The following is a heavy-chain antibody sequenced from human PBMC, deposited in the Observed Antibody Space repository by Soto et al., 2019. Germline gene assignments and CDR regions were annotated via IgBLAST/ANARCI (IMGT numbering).Heavy chain of an antibody. CDR1: GDSVSSNSAA. V-gene: IGHV6-1*01. Sequence: PSQTLSLTCAISGDSVSSNSAAWNWIRQSPSRGLEWLGRTYYRSKWYNDYAVSVKSRITINPDTSKNQFSLQLNSVAPEDTAVYYCARDITMVRGVIITHNWFERWGNGNMVRVSP. D-gene: IGHD3-10*01. CDR3: ARDITMVRGVIITHNWFER. J-gene: IGHJ5*02. CDR2: TYYRSKWYN.